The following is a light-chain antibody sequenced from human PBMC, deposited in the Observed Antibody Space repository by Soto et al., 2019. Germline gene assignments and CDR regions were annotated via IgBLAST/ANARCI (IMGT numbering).Light chain of an antibody. V-gene: IGLV2-14*01. CDR2: DVS. CDR3: SSYTSINTYV. CDR1: SNDVGGYNY. J-gene: IGLJ1*01. Sequence: QSVLTQPASVSGSPGQSITISCTGSSNDVGGYNYVSWYQQHPDKAPKLMIYDVSNRPSGVSNRFSGSKSDNTASLTISGLQAEDEADYYCSSYTSINTYVFGTGTRSPS.